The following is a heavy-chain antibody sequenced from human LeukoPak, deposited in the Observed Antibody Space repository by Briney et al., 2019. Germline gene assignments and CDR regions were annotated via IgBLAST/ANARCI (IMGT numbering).Heavy chain of an antibody. CDR1: GGSISSYY. CDR3: ARDSFPAARRREFDP. J-gene: IGHJ5*02. V-gene: IGHV4-4*07. CDR2: IYISGST. Sequence: SETLSLTCTVSGGSISSYYWSWVRQPAGEGLEWIGRIYISGSTTYNPSLPSRVTISVDTSKNQFSLKLSSATAPDTAVYYCARDSFPAARRREFDPWGQGTLVTVSS. D-gene: IGHD2-2*01.